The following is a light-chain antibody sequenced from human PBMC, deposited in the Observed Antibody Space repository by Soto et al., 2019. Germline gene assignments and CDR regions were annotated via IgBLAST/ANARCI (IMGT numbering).Light chain of an antibody. Sequence: EIVLTQSPGTLSLSPGERGTISCRASQSVSSSYLAWYQQKPGLAPRLLMYGASSRATGIPDRFIGSGSGTDFTLTISRLETDDFAVYYCQQYGSSPWTFGQGTKVEIK. CDR1: QSVSSSY. J-gene: IGKJ1*01. V-gene: IGKV3-20*01. CDR3: QQYGSSPWT. CDR2: GAS.